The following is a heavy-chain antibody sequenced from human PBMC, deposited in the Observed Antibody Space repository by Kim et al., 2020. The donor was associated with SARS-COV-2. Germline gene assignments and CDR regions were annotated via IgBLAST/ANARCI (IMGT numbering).Heavy chain of an antibody. V-gene: IGHV4-34*01. Sequence: RKSRVTISVDTSKNQFSLKLSSVTAADTAVYYCARGSYYDILTGAPWFDPWGQGTLVTVSS. D-gene: IGHD3-9*01. J-gene: IGHJ5*02. CDR3: ARGSYYDILTGAPWFDP.